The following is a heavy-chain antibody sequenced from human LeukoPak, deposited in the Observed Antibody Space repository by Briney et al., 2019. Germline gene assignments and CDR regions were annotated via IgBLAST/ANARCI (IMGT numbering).Heavy chain of an antibody. CDR3: ARSSGGDYVPIDFDY. CDR1: GFTFSSYS. Sequence: GSLRLSCAASGFTFSSYSMNWVRQAPGKGLEWVSSISSSSSYIYYADSVKGRFTISRDNAKNSLYLQMNSLRAEDTAVYYCARSSGGDYVPIDFDYWGQGTLVTVSS. V-gene: IGHV3-21*01. D-gene: IGHD2-21*02. CDR2: ISSSSSYI. J-gene: IGHJ4*02.